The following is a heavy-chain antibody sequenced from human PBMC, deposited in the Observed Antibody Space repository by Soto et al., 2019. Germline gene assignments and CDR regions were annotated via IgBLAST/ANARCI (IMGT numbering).Heavy chain of an antibody. V-gene: IGHV4-59*01. CDR2: IYYGGSI. J-gene: IGHJ5*01. CDR3: TGDYSAASGYSLDS. D-gene: IGHD3-22*01. CDR1: GGSISSGY. Sequence: PSETLSLTCSVSGGSISSGYWTWIRQPPGKGLEWSGYIYYGGSINYNPSLKSRVIISVDTAKNQFSLRLSSVSAADTAVYYCTGDYSAASGYSLDSWGQGTSVTV.